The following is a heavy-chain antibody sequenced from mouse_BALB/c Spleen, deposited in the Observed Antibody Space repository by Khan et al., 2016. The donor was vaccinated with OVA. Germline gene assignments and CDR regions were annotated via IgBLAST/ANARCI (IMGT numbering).Heavy chain of an antibody. V-gene: IGHV5-17*02. CDR1: GFTFSSFG. CDR3: ARSSAMDY. Sequence: EVQLVESGGGLVQPGGSRKLSCAASGFTFSSFGMHWVRQAPEKGLEWVAYISSGSSTIYYADTVKGRFTISRDTPKNTPFLQMTSLRSEDTAMYYCARSSAMDYWGQGTSVTVSS. J-gene: IGHJ4*01. CDR2: ISSGSSTI.